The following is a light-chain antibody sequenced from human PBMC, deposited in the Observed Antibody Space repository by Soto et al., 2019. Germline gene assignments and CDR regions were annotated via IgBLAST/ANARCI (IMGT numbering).Light chain of an antibody. CDR3: QQYFNCPLT. CDR2: TIS. CDR1: QSLSNH. J-gene: IGKJ4*01. V-gene: IGKV1-8*01. Sequence: AIGLTQSPSTLSASTGERVTISCRASQSLSNHLAWYQLKPGQPPRLLIYTISTLASGIPSRFSGSGSETDFTLTISSLESEDFAVYYCQQYFNCPLTFGGGTRVDIK.